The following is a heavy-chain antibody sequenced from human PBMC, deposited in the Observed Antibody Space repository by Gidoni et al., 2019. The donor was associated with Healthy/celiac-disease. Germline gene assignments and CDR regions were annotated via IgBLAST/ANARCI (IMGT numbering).Heavy chain of an antibody. J-gene: IGHJ6*03. CDR1: GFTFSSYG. CDR3: AKGAAAGRATRALRSYMDV. CDR2: ISYDGSNK. V-gene: IGHV3-30*18. Sequence: QVQLVESGGGVVQPGRSLRLSWAASGFTFSSYGMHWVRQAPGKGLEWVAVISYDGSNKYYADSVKGRFTISRDNSKNTLYLQMNSLRAEDTAVYYCAKGAAAGRATRALRSYMDVWGKGTTVTVSS. D-gene: IGHD6-13*01.